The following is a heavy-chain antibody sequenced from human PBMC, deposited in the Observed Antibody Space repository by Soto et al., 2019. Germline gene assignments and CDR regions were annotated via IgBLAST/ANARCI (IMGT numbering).Heavy chain of an antibody. CDR1: GFTVSTNY. Sequence: GGSLRLSCAASGFTVSTNYMSWVRRAPGKGLEWVSVIYSGGSTYYADSVKGRFTISRDNSKNTLYLQMNSLRAEDTAVYYCARDSWVAASSLGVGAFDIWGQGTMVTVSS. CDR2: IYSGGST. D-gene: IGHD2-15*01. CDR3: ARDSWVAASSLGVGAFDI. J-gene: IGHJ3*02. V-gene: IGHV3-66*01.